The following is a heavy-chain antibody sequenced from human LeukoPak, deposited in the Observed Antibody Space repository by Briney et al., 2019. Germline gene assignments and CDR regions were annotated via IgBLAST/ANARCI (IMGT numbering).Heavy chain of an antibody. CDR3: AKGARAGSSSWY. V-gene: IGHV3-9*01. CDR1: GFTFDDYA. D-gene: IGHD6-13*01. Sequence: GGSPRLSCAASGFTFDDYAMHWVRQAPGKGLEWVSGISWNSGSIGYADSVKGRFTISRDNSKNTLYLQMNSLRAEDTAVYYCAKGARAGSSSWYWGQGTLVTVSS. CDR2: ISWNSGSI. J-gene: IGHJ4*02.